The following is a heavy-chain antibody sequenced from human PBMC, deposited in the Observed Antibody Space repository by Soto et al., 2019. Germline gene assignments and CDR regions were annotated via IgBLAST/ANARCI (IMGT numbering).Heavy chain of an antibody. CDR2: INHSGST. CDR3: ARRARGYGSGSYDY. Sequence: SETLSLTCAVYGGSISGYYWSWIRQPPGKGLEWIGEINHSGSTNYNPSLKSRVTISVDTSKNQFSLKLSSVTAADTAVYYCARRARGYGSGSYDYWGQGTLVTVSS. CDR1: GGSISGYY. J-gene: IGHJ4*02. D-gene: IGHD3-10*01. V-gene: IGHV4-34*01.